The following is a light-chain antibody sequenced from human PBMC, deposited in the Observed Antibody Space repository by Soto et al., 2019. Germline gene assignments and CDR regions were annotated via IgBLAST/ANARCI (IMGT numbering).Light chain of an antibody. J-gene: IGKJ1*01. V-gene: IGKV3-11*01. Sequence: EIVMTQSPATLSVSPGERATLSCRASQSVGGNLAWYQQKPDQAPRLLIFDASNRATGIPARFSGSGSGTDFTLTISSLEPEDFAVYYCQQRSNWPRTFGHVTKVDIK. CDR3: QQRSNWPRT. CDR2: DAS. CDR1: QSVGGN.